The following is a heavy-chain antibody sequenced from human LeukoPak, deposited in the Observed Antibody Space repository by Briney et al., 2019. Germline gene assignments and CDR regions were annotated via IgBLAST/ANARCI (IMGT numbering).Heavy chain of an antibody. V-gene: IGHV3-48*01. D-gene: IGHD3-22*01. Sequence: GGSLRLSCAASGFSFSSNSMNWVRQAPGKGLEWVSYISGSSSTIYYADSVKGRFTISRDNAKNSLYLQMNSLKTEDTAVYYCTRRYNYDSSGYYYVRDAFDIWGQGTMVTVSS. CDR3: TRRYNYDSSGYYYVRDAFDI. J-gene: IGHJ3*02. CDR1: GFSFSSNS. CDR2: ISGSSSTI.